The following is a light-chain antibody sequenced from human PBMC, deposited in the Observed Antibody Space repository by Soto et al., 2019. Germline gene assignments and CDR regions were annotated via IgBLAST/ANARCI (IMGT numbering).Light chain of an antibody. J-gene: IGLJ1*01. CDR1: SIDVGGYNW. Sequence: QSALTQPPSASGSPGQSVTISCTGTSIDVGGYNWVSWYQHHPGRAPKLMIYEVTKRPSGVPDRFSGSKSGNTASLTLSGLQPEDEADYYCASYAGSKTVFGTGTKLTVL. CDR2: EVT. CDR3: ASYAGSKTV. V-gene: IGLV2-8*01.